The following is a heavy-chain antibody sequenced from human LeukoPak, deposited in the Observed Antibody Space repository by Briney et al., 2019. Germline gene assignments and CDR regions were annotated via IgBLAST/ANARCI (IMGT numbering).Heavy chain of an antibody. V-gene: IGHV3-48*03. CDR3: ARSRRRELLGTYFDY. CDR2: ISSSGSTI. D-gene: IGHD1-26*01. CDR1: RFTFSSYE. J-gene: IGHJ4*02. Sequence: GGSLRLSCAASRFTFSSYEMNWVRQAPGKGLEWVSYISSSGSTIYYADSVKGRFTISRDNAKNTLYLQMNSLRAEDTAVYYCARSRRRELLGTYFDYWGQGTLVTVSS.